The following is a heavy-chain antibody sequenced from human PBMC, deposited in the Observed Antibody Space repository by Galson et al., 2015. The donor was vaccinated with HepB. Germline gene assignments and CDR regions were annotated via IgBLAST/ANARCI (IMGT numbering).Heavy chain of an antibody. CDR1: GYAFINYY. D-gene: IGHD3-10*01. J-gene: IGHJ4*02. CDR2: INPGGGTT. V-gene: IGHV1-46*01. CDR3: ARVSLGSVTQVLDY. Sequence: SVKVSCKASGYAFINYYIHWVRQAPGQGLEWMGIINPGGGTTSYAQKFQGRVTMTGDTSTSTVYMDLYSLRSDDTAVYFCARVSLGSVTQVLDYWGQGTLVTVSS.